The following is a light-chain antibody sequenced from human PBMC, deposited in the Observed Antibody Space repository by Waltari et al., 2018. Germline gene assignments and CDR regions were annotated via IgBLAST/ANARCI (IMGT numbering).Light chain of an antibody. Sequence: QSVLTQPPSASETPGQRVTISCSGSNSNIGSNTVNWYRQLPGTAPTLLIHNNNQRPSGGPDRFSGSKSGTSASLAISGLQSDDEADYYCATWDDSLRGPVFGGGTKLTVL. CDR3: ATWDDSLRGPV. CDR1: NSNIGSNT. J-gene: IGLJ2*01. V-gene: IGLV1-44*01. CDR2: NNN.